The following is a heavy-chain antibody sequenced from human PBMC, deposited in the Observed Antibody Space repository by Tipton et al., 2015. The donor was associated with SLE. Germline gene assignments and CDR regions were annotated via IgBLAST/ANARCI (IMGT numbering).Heavy chain of an antibody. CDR1: GYSISSGYY. Sequence: TLSLTCAVSGYSISSGYYWGWIRQPPGKGLAWIGSIYHSGSTYYNPSLKSRVTISVDTSKNKFSLKLSSVTAADTAVYYGARLDDYSTYWGQGTLVTVSS. D-gene: IGHD4-11*01. CDR2: IYHSGST. V-gene: IGHV4-38-2*01. CDR3: ARLDDYSTY. J-gene: IGHJ4*02.